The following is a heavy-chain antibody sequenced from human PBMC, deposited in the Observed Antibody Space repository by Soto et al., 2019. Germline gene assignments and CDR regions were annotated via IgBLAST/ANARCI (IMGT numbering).Heavy chain of an antibody. CDR2: ISSSSSYL. J-gene: IGHJ3*02. CDR3: ARKDGEILTGRNAFDI. CDR1: GFTFSRYS. Sequence: EVQLVESGGGLVKPGGSLRLSCAASGFTFSRYSMNWVRQAPGKGLEWVSSISSSSSYLYYADSVKGRFIISRDNAKNSLYLQMNSLRAEDTAVYYCARKDGEILTGRNAFDIWGQGTMVTVSS. D-gene: IGHD3-9*01. V-gene: IGHV3-21*01.